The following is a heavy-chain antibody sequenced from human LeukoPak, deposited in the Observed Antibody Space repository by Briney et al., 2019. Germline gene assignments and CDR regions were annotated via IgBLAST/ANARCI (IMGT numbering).Heavy chain of an antibody. V-gene: IGHV1-69*05. Sequence: ASAKVSCKASGGTFSSYAISWVRQAPGQGLEWMGRIIPIFGTANYAQKIQGRATITTDESTSTAYMELSSLRSEDTAVYYCARDRHIVVVTAPKGAFDIWGQGTMVTVSS. CDR2: IIPIFGTA. J-gene: IGHJ3*02. CDR1: GGTFSSYA. CDR3: ARDRHIVVVTAPKGAFDI. D-gene: IGHD2-21*02.